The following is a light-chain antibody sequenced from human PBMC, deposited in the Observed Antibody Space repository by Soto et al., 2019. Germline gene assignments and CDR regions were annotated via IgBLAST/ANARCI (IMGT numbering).Light chain of an antibody. CDR1: QSVSSGY. V-gene: IGKV3-20*01. CDR3: QQYGNSPYT. Sequence: EIVLTQSPGTLSLSPGERATLSCRASQSVSSGYLAWYQQKPGQAPRLLIYGASSRATGIPDRFSGSGSGTDFTLTISRLEPEDCAVYYCQQYGNSPYTFGQGTKLEIK. CDR2: GAS. J-gene: IGKJ2*01.